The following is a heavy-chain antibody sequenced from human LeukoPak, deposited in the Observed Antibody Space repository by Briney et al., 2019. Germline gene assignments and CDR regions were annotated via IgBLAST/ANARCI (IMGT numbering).Heavy chain of an antibody. J-gene: IGHJ4*02. Sequence: GRSLRLSCAASGFTFDDYAMHWVRQAPGKGLEWVSGISWNSGSIGYADSVKGRFTISRDNSKNTLYLQMNSLRAEDTAVYYCAKELAVAGTVRSDYWGQGTLVTVSS. D-gene: IGHD6-19*01. CDR3: AKELAVAGTVRSDY. CDR2: ISWNSGSI. CDR1: GFTFDDYA. V-gene: IGHV3-9*01.